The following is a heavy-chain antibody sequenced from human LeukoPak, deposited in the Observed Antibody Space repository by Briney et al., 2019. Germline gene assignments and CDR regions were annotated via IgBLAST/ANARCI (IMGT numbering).Heavy chain of an antibody. D-gene: IGHD6-19*01. CDR3: ARVRLGIAVAGYYFDY. V-gene: IGHV4-4*07. Sequence: SETLCLTCTVSGGSISIYYWSRIRQPAGKGLEWIGRIYTSGSTNYNPSLKSRVTMSVDTSKNQCSLKLSSVTAADTAVYYCARVRLGIAVAGYYFDYWGQGTLVTVSS. J-gene: IGHJ4*02. CDR2: IYTSGST. CDR1: GGSISIYY.